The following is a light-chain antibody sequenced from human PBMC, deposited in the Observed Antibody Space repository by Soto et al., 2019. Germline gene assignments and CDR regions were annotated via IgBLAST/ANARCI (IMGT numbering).Light chain of an antibody. CDR1: QSVTGD. CDR2: DAS. V-gene: IGKV3-11*01. J-gene: IGKJ4*01. Sequence: EIVMTQSPATLSVSPGESATLSCRASQSVTGDLAWYQQKPGQAPRLLIYDASNRATDIPARFSGSGSGTDFTLTISSLDPEDFAVYYCHQRSKWPLTFGGGTKVEIK. CDR3: HQRSKWPLT.